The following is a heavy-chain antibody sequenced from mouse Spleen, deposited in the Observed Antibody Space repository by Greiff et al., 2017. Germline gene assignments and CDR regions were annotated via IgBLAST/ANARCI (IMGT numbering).Heavy chain of an antibody. D-gene: IGHD2-4*01. CDR2: IWAGGST. Sequence: QVQLKQSGPGLVAPSQSLSITCTVSGFSLTSYGVHWVRQPPGKGLEWLGVIWAGGSTNYNSALMSRLSISKDNSKSQVFLKMNSLQTDDTAMYYCARDHYDYDRNWFAYWGQGTLVTVSA. J-gene: IGHJ3*01. CDR1: GFSLTSYG. CDR3: ARDHYDYDRNWFAY. V-gene: IGHV2-9*02.